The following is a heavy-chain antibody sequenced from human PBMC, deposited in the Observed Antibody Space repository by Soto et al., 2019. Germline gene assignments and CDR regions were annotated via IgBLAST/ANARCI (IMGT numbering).Heavy chain of an antibody. J-gene: IGHJ5*02. V-gene: IGHV4-34*01. D-gene: IGHD3-10*01. Sequence: PSETLSLTCAVYGGSFSGYYWSWIRQPPGKGLEWIGEINHSGSTNYNPSLKSRVTISVDTSKNQFSLKLSSVTAADTAVYYCARMVLWFGEYGFDPWGQGTLVTVSS. CDR3: ARMVLWFGEYGFDP. CDR1: GGSFSGYY. CDR2: INHSGST.